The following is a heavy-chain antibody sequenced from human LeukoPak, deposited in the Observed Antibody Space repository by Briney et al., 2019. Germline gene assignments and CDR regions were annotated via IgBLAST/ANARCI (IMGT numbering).Heavy chain of an antibody. CDR2: ISSSSSYI. D-gene: IGHD5-12*01. CDR1: GFTFSSYS. J-gene: IGHJ4*02. CDR3: ARDSLRHSGYDSLDY. Sequence: GGSLRLPCAASGFTFSSYSMNWVRQAPGKGLEWVSSISSSSSYIYYADSVKGRFTISRDNAKNSLYLQMNSLRAEDTAVYYCARDSLRHSGYDSLDYWGQGTLVTVSS. V-gene: IGHV3-21*01.